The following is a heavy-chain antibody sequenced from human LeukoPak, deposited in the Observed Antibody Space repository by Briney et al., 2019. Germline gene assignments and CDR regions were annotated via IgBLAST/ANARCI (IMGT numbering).Heavy chain of an antibody. CDR3: ARIPLVWSSPKGAFDI. V-gene: IGHV4-4*02. Sequence: PSETLSLTCAVSGGSISSSNWWGWVRQPPGKGLDWIGEIYHSGSTNYNPSLKSRVTISVDKSKNQFSLKVSSVTAADTAVYYCARIPLVWSSPKGAFDIWGQGTMVTVSS. CDR1: GGSISSSNW. CDR2: IYHSGST. J-gene: IGHJ3*02. D-gene: IGHD3-10*01.